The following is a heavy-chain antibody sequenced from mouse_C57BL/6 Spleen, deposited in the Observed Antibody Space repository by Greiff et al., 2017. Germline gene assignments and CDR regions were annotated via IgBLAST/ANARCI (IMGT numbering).Heavy chain of an antibody. CDR2: IDPSDSYT. J-gene: IGHJ1*03. CDR1: GYTFTSYW. V-gene: IGHV1-69*01. CDR3: ARYDDYWDFDV. Sequence: QVQLQQPGAELVMPGASVKLSCKASGYTFTSYWMHWVKQRPGQGLEWIGEIDPSDSYTNYNQKFKGKSTLTVDKSSSTAYMQLSSLTSEDSAVYYCARYDDYWDFDVWGTGTTVTVSS. D-gene: IGHD2-12*01.